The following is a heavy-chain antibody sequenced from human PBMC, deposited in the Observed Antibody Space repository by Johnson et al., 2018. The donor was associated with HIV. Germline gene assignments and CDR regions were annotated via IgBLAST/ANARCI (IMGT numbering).Heavy chain of an antibody. CDR3: AKGRTYYYDSSGSPWDAFDI. CDR1: GFTFSDYY. CDR2: IASSDSPI. J-gene: IGHJ3*02. Sequence: VQLVESGGGLVKPGGSLRLSCAASGFTFSDYYMSWIRQAPGKGLEWVSYIASSDSPIYYADSVKGRFTISRDNAKNSLYLQMISLRAEDTALYYCAKGRTYYYDSSGSPWDAFDIWGQGTMVTVSS. V-gene: IGHV3-11*01. D-gene: IGHD3-22*01.